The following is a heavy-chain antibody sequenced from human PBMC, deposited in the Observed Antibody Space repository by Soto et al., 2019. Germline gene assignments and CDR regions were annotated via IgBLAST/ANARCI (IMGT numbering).Heavy chain of an antibody. Sequence: GGSLRLSCAASGFTFSSYGMHWVRQAPGKGLEWVAVIWYDGSNKYYADAVKGRFTISRDNSKNTLYLQMNSLRAEDTAVYYCARDSNGDYDPSYFDYWGQGTLVTVSS. V-gene: IGHV3-33*01. CDR1: GFTFSSYG. CDR3: ARDSNGDYDPSYFDY. D-gene: IGHD4-17*01. CDR2: IWYDGSNK. J-gene: IGHJ4*02.